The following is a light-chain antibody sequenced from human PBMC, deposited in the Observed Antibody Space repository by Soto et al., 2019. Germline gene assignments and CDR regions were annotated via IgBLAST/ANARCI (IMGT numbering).Light chain of an antibody. V-gene: IGKV4-1*01. J-gene: IGKJ4*01. CDR3: QQYCGAPLS. CDR1: QSVLYGSTTKNC. CDR2: WAS. Sequence: DIVMTQSPDSLAVSLGERATINCKSSQSVLYGSTTKNCLAWYQQKPGQPPRLLVYWASTRESGVPDRFSGRGSGTDFTLTISSLQAEDVSVYYCQQYCGAPLSFGGGTKVEIK.